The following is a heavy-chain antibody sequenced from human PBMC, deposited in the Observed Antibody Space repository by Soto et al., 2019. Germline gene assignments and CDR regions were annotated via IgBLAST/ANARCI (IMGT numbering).Heavy chain of an antibody. J-gene: IGHJ6*02. CDR1: GGSISSGDYY. CDR2: IYYSGST. V-gene: IGHV4-30-4*01. CDR3: ARGSTIYALDV. Sequence: SETLSLTCTVSGGSISSGDYYWSWIRQPPGKGLEWIGYIYYSGSTYYNPSLKSRVTISVDTSKNQFSLKLSSVTAADTAVYYCARGSTIYALDVWGQGTTVTVSS.